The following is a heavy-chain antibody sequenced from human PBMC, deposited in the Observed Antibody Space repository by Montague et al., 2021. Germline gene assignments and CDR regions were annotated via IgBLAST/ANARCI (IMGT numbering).Heavy chain of an antibody. Sequence: PALVKPTQTLTLNCNFSGFSLNTRAVGVGWLRQPPGKALEWLALIYWNDDKRFSPSLKSRLTVTMDTPKNQVVLTMTNANPVDTTTYYCARHNGGRYSDFDYWRQGAVVTVSS. D-gene: IGHD6-19*01. CDR2: IYWNDDK. J-gene: IGHJ4*02. V-gene: IGHV2-5*01. CDR3: ARHNGGRYSDFDY. CDR1: GFSLNTRAVG.